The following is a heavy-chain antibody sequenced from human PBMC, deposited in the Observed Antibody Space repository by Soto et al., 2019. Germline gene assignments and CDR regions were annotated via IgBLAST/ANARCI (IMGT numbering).Heavy chain of an antibody. J-gene: IGHJ3*02. CDR3: ASQVSHCDGGSCYSNAFDI. Sequence: GESLKISCKGSGYSFTNYWIGWVRQMPGKGLEWMGIIDPSDTDTRYSPSFQGQVTISADKSISVAYLQWSSLKASDTATYYCASQVSHCDGGSCYSNAFDIWGQGTKVTVSS. V-gene: IGHV5-51*01. D-gene: IGHD2-15*01. CDR2: IDPSDTDT. CDR1: GYSFTNYW.